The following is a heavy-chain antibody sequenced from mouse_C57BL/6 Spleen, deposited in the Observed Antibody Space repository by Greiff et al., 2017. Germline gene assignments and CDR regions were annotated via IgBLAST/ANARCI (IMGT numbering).Heavy chain of an antibody. CDR2: IYPGDGDT. CDR1: GYAFSSSW. Sequence: VQLQQSGPELVKPGASVKISCKASGYAFSSSWMNWVKQRPGKGLEWIGRIYPGDGDTNYNGKFKGKATRTADKSSSTAYMQRSSLTSEDSAVYFCARGGTGPAWFAYWGQGTLVTVSA. V-gene: IGHV1-82*01. CDR3: ARGGTGPAWFAY. J-gene: IGHJ3*01. D-gene: IGHD4-1*01.